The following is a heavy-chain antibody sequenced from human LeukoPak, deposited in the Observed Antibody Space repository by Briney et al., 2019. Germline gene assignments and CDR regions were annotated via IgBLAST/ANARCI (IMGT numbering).Heavy chain of an antibody. CDR1: GFSISSGYY. Sequence: PSETLSLTCAVSGFSISSGYYWGCIRQPPGKGLEWIGSIYHSGNTYYNPSLKSRVTISVDTSKNQFSLKLRSVTAADTAVYYCARAYYYDSSGYSTNWFDPWGQGTLVTVSS. V-gene: IGHV4-38-2*01. CDR3: ARAYYYDSSGYSTNWFDP. D-gene: IGHD3-22*01. CDR2: IYHSGNT. J-gene: IGHJ5*02.